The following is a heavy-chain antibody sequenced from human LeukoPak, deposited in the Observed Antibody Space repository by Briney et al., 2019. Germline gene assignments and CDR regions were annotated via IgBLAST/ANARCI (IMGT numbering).Heavy chain of an antibody. J-gene: IGHJ6*02. V-gene: IGHV4-59*01. CDR3: ARLAPVIAVAGSYYYYGMDV. CDR2: IYYSGST. D-gene: IGHD6-19*01. Sequence: SETLSLTCTVSGGSISSYYWSWIRQPPGKGLEWIGYIYYSGSTNYNPSLKSRVTISVDTSKNQFSLKLSSVTAADTAVYYCARLAPVIAVAGSYYYYGMDVWGQGTMVTVSS. CDR1: GGSISSYY.